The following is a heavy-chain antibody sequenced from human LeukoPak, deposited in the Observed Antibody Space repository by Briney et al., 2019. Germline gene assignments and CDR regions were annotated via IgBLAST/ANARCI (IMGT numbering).Heavy chain of an antibody. CDR1: GFTFSDSF. Sequence: PGGSLRLSCAASGFTFSDSFMSWVRQAPGKGLEWVGRSRNKAASYTAEYAASVKGRLPIPRDESKNSLYLQISSLETEDAAVYYCATSSWYRLAYWGQGSLVTVSS. D-gene: IGHD6-13*01. CDR2: SRNKAASYTA. J-gene: IGHJ4*02. CDR3: ATSSWYRLAY. V-gene: IGHV3-72*01.